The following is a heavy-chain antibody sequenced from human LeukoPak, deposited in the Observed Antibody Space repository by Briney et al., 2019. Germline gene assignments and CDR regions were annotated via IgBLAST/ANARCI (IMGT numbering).Heavy chain of an antibody. D-gene: IGHD6-13*01. J-gene: IGHJ4*02. CDR3: ARGKAENSSSWAFDY. Sequence: GGFLRLSCAASGFTFSSYWMHWVRHAPGKGLVWVSRINSDGSSTSYADSVKGRFTISRDNAKNTLYLQMNSLRAEDTAVYYCARGKAENSSSWAFDYWGQGTLVTVSS. V-gene: IGHV3-74*01. CDR2: INSDGSST. CDR1: GFTFSSYW.